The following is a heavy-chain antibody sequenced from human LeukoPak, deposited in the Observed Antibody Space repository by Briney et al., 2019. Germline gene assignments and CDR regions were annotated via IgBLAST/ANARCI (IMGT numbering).Heavy chain of an antibody. CDR1: GYTFTGYY. V-gene: IGHV1-2*02. CDR3: ARALKWELLIDYYYMDV. J-gene: IGHJ6*03. D-gene: IGHD1-26*01. CDR2: INPNSGGT. Sequence: RASVKVSCKASGYTFTGYYMHWVRQAPGQGLEWMGWINPNSGGTNYAQKFQGRVTMTRDTSISTAYMELSRLRSDDTAVYYCARALKWELLIDYYYMDVWGKGTMVTISS.